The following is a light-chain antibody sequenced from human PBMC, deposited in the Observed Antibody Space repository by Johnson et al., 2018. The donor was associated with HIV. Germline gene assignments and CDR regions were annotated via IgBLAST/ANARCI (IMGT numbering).Light chain of an antibody. J-gene: IGLJ1*01. CDR3: GTWDSNLSAYV. Sequence: QSVLTQPPSVSAAPGQKVTISCSGSSSNIGRNYVSWYQQLPGTAPKLLIFDNNKRPSGIPDRFSASKSGTLATLGITGLQTGDEADYYCGTWDSNLSAYVFGTGTKVTVL. CDR1: SSNIGRNY. CDR2: DNN. V-gene: IGLV1-51*01.